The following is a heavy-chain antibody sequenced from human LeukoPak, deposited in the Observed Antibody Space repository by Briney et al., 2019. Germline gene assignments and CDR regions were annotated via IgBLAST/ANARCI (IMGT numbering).Heavy chain of an antibody. V-gene: IGHV3-49*04. CDR1: GFIFGDHA. CDR3: SRVPILLWIHNGMDV. Sequence: GGSLRLSCTASGFIFGDHAMSWVRQAPGKGLEWVGFIRSKAYGATTEYAASVKGRFTISRDDSKGIAYLQMDNLKTEDTALYYCSRVPILLWIHNGMDVWGQGTTVTVSS. D-gene: IGHD3-10*01. CDR2: IRSKAYGATT. J-gene: IGHJ6*02.